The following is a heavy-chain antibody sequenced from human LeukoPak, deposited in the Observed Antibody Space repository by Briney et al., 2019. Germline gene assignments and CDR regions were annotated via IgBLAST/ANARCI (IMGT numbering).Heavy chain of an antibody. D-gene: IGHD2-21*02. V-gene: IGHV3-7*01. CDR1: GFTFNRCW. CDR2: INPDGRDT. CDR3: TSWGDSTAEYFQR. Sequence: GGSLRLSCVVSGFTFNRCWMNWVRQAPGKGLEWVAHINPDGRDTYYVDSVKGRFTISRDNAQNSMYLQMNSLRVEDTAVYYCTSWGDSTAEYFQRWGQGTLVTVSS. J-gene: IGHJ1*01.